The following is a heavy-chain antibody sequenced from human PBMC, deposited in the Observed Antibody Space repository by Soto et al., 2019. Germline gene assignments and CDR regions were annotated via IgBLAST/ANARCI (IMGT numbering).Heavy chain of an antibody. CDR1: GGTFSSYA. CDR2: IIPIFGTS. Sequence: QVQLVHSGAEVRKPGSSVKVSCKASGGTFSSYAISWVRQAPGQGLEWMGGIIPIFGTSNYAQKFQGRVTITADESTSTAYMELSCLRSEDTAVYYCARVIREGAAAGQHWGQGTLVTVSS. J-gene: IGHJ1*01. CDR3: ARVIREGAAAGQH. V-gene: IGHV1-69*12. D-gene: IGHD6-13*01.